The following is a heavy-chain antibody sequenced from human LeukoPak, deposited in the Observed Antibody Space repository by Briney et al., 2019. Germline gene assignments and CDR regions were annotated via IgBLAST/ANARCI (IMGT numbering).Heavy chain of an antibody. CDR3: VRGWGIWFGEYYFDY. CDR1: GVSLSGYY. CDR2: IYYSGST. J-gene: IGHJ4*02. Sequence: SSETLSLTCTVSGVSLSGYYWSWIRQPAGKGLEWIGYIYYSGSTDSNPSLKPRVTISVDTSKNQFTLTLCSGTAAHTPMHYCVRGWGIWFGEYYFDYRGQGSQVTDSS. V-gene: IGHV4-59*01. D-gene: IGHD3-10*01.